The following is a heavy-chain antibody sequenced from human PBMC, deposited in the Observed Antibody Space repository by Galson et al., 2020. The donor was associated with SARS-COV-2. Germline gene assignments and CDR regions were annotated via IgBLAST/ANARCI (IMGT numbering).Heavy chain of an antibody. CDR1: VYTFSSSG. J-gene: IGHJ4*02. Sequence: SLRLTCAAPVYTFSSSGIPPVRQAPAKGPAWVAVIWYHVSTRYYADPAKGRFNISRDNSKNTLYLQMNSLRAEDTAVYYCAKDGIFGESFPLDYWGEGTLVTVYS. V-gene: IGHV3-33*06. CDR2: IWYHVSTR. CDR3: AKDGIFGESFPLDY. D-gene: IGHD3-3*01.